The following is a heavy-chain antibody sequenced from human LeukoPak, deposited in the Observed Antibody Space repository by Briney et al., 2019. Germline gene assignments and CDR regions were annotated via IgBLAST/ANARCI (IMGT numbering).Heavy chain of an antibody. J-gene: IGHJ4*02. V-gene: IGHV3-23*01. CDR3: ARGPLDY. CDR2: ISGSGINT. Sequence: GGSLRLSCAASGFTFSTYAMSWVRQAPGKGLEWVSGISGSGINTYYADSVKGRFTISRDKSKSTLFLQMDSLRAEDTAVYYCARGPLDYWGQGTLVTVSS. CDR1: GFTFSTYA.